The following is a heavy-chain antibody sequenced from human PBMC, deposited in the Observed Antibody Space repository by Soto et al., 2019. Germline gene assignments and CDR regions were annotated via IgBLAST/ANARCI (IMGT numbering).Heavy chain of an antibody. Sequence: SETLSLTCTVSGGSISSGDYYWSWFRQPPGKGLEWIGYIYYSGSTYYNPSLKSRVTISVDTSKNQFSLKLSSVTAADTAVYYCARVTPAEVVPAAISMDVWGQGTTVTVSS. CDR3: ARVTPAEVVPAAISMDV. V-gene: IGHV4-30-4*01. D-gene: IGHD2-2*02. CDR2: IYYSGST. CDR1: GGSISSGDYY. J-gene: IGHJ6*02.